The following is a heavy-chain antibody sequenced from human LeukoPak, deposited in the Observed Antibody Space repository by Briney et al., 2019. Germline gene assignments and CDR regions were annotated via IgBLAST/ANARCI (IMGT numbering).Heavy chain of an antibody. CDR2: MNPNSGNT. D-gene: IGHD4-17*01. CDR1: GYTFTSYD. J-gene: IGHJ3*02. V-gene: IGHV1-8*01. Sequence: ASVKVSCKASGYTFTSYDINWVRQATGQGLEWMGWMNPNSGNTGYAQKFQGRVTMTRNTSISTAYMELSSLRSEDTAVYYCARFIGPSTVIWHAFDIWGQGTMVTVSS. CDR3: ARFIGPSTVIWHAFDI.